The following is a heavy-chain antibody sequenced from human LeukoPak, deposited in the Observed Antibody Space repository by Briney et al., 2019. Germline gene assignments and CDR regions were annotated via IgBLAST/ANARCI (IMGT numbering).Heavy chain of an antibody. CDR1: GGSISSYY. J-gene: IGHJ4*02. CDR3: ARDRFEFEY. CDR2: IYYSGST. V-gene: IGHV4-59*01. Sequence: SETLSLTCTVSGGSISSYYWSWIRQPPGKGLEWIGYIYYSGSTNYNPSLKSRVTISVDTSKNQFSLKLSSVTAAVTAVYYCARDRFEFEYWGQGTLVTVSS. D-gene: IGHD3-10*01.